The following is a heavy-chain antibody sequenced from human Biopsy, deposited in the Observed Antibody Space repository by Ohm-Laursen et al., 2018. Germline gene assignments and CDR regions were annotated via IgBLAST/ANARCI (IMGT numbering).Heavy chain of an antibody. CDR1: GGPSTNYA. J-gene: IGHJ4*02. V-gene: IGHV1-69*10. CDR2: IVPILGHL. Sequence: VKISCKASGGPSTNYAFSWVRQAPGQGLEWVGRIVPILGHLNYAQRFQGRVSITADKSTSYVYMELSRLTSGDTAVYYCAAGADGYYTEFDYWGPGTLVTVSS. D-gene: IGHD3-3*01. CDR3: AAGADGYYTEFDY.